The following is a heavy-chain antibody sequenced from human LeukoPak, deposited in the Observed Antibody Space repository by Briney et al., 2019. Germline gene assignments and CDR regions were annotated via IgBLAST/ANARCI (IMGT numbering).Heavy chain of an antibody. J-gene: IGHJ3*01. V-gene: IGHV3-48*01. Sequence: GGSLRLSCAASGLTFSSYSMNWVRQARGKGLGWVSYISSSSSTIYYADSVKGRFTISRDNAKNFLYLQMNILRAEDTALYYCAREWAVATPAFDLWGQGTMVTVSS. D-gene: IGHD5-12*01. CDR1: GLTFSSYS. CDR3: AREWAVATPAFDL. CDR2: ISSSSSTI.